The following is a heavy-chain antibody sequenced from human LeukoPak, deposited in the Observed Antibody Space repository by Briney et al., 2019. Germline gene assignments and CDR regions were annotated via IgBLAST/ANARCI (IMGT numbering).Heavy chain of an antibody. D-gene: IGHD6-19*01. CDR3: ARDFTSGWYGAVDY. Sequence: GGSLRLSCAVSRFNFSSYAMHWVRQAPGEGLDWVTVISYDGSNKYYADSVRGRFTISRDNSMNTLYLQMNSLRTEDTAMYYCARDFTSGWYGAVDYWGQGALVTVSS. J-gene: IGHJ4*02. CDR2: ISYDGSNK. CDR1: RFNFSSYA. V-gene: IGHV3-30-3*01.